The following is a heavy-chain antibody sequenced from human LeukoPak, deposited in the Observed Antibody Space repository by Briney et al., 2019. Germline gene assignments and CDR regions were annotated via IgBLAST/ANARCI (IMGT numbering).Heavy chain of an antibody. J-gene: IGHJ4*02. Sequence: GESLKISCKGSGYTFTTYWIGWVRQLPGKGLEWMGIIYPGDSDARYGPSFQGQVTISADKSISTAYLQWNSLKASDTAMYYCATPTLGTIGEYLFDYWGQGTLVSVSS. CDR1: GYTFTTYW. D-gene: IGHD1-7*01. V-gene: IGHV5-51*01. CDR3: ATPTLGTIGEYLFDY. CDR2: IYPGDSDA.